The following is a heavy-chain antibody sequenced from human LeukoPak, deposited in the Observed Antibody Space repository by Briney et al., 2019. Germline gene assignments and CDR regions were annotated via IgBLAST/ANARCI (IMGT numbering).Heavy chain of an antibody. CDR3: ARGNSGAASGYPTSY. J-gene: IGHJ4*02. V-gene: IGHV4-39*01. D-gene: IGHD3-3*01. CDR1: GGSISSSSYY. CDR2: IYYSGST. Sequence: SETLSLTCTVSGGSISSSSYYWGWIRQPPGKGLEWIGSIYYSGSTYYNPSLKSRVTISVDTSKNQFSLKLSSVTAADTAVYYCARGNSGAASGYPTSYWGQGTLVTVSS.